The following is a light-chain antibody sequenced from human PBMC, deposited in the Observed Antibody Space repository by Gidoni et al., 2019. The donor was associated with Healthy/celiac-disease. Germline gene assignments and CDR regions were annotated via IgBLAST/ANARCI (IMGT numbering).Light chain of an antibody. V-gene: IGKV3-11*01. Sequence: EIVLTHSPATLSLSPGERATLSCRASQSVSSYLAWYQQKPGQAPRLLIYDASNRATGIPARFSGSGSGTDFTLTIRSLEPEDFAVYYCQQRSNWPLTFGGXTKVEIK. CDR2: DAS. CDR1: QSVSSY. J-gene: IGKJ4*01. CDR3: QQRSNWPLT.